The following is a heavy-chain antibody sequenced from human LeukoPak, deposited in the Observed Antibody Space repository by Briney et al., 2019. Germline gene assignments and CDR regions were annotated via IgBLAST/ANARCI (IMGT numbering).Heavy chain of an antibody. V-gene: IGHV1-2*02. J-gene: IGHJ5*02. CDR2: INPNSGGT. CDR3: ARDRASNSSGWYWFDP. Sequence: ASVKVSCKASGYTFTGYYMHWVRQAPGQGLEWMGWINPNSGGTNYAQKFQGRVTMTRDTSISTAYMELSRLRSDDTAVYYCARDRASNSSGWYWFDPWGQGTLVTVSS. CDR1: GYTFTGYY. D-gene: IGHD6-19*01.